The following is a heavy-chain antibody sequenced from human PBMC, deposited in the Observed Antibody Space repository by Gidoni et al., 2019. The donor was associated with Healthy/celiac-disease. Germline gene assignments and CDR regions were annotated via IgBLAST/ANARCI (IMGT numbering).Heavy chain of an antibody. J-gene: IGHJ4*02. Sequence: QLQLVQSGPEVKKPGTSVTVSCKASGFTFTSSAVQWVRQARGQRLEWIGWIVVGSGNTNYAQKFQERVTITRDMSTSTAYMERSSRRSEETAVYYCAAPGPLVGATTLNYWGQGTLVTVSS. CDR2: IVVGSGNT. CDR3: AAPGPLVGATTLNY. V-gene: IGHV1-58*01. CDR1: GFTFTSSA. D-gene: IGHD1-26*01.